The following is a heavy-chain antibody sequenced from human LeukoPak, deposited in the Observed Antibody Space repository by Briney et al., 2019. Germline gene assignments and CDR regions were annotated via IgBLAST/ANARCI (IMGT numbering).Heavy chain of an antibody. CDR2: ISSSSSYI. J-gene: IGHJ4*02. Sequence: PGGSLRLSCAASGFSFSDAWMNWVRQAPGKGLEWVSSISSSSSYIYYADSVKGRFTISRDNAKNSLYLQMNSLRAEDTAVYYCARTNSGIAVAIDYWGQGTLVTVSS. D-gene: IGHD6-19*01. CDR3: ARTNSGIAVAIDY. CDR1: GFSFSDAW. V-gene: IGHV3-21*01.